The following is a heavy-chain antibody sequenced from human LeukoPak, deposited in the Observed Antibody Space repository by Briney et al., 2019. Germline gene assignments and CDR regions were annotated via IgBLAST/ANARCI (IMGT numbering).Heavy chain of an antibody. Sequence: PPETLSLTCTVSGYSISSGYYWGWIRQPPGKGLEWIGSIYHSGSTYYNPSLKSRVTISVDTSKNQFSLKLSSVTAADTAVYYCARDLNPRELLNWFDPWGQGTLVTVSS. V-gene: IGHV4-38-2*02. J-gene: IGHJ5*02. CDR1: GYSISSGYY. CDR2: IYHSGST. D-gene: IGHD1-26*01. CDR3: ARDLNPRELLNWFDP.